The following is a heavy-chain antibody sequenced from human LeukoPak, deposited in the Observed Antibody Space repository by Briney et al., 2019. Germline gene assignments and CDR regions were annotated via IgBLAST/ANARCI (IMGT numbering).Heavy chain of an antibody. CDR1: GFTFSNAW. V-gene: IGHV3-15*01. J-gene: IGHJ4*02. CDR2: IKSKADGGTT. D-gene: IGHD1-26*01. Sequence: GGSLRLSCAASGFTFSNAWMSWVRKAPGKGLEWVGRIKSKADGGTTDYAAPVKDRFTISRDDSKNTLYLQMNSLKTEDTAVYYRTTEHTLGKVGAIDYWGQGTLVTVSS. CDR3: TTEHTLGKVGAIDY.